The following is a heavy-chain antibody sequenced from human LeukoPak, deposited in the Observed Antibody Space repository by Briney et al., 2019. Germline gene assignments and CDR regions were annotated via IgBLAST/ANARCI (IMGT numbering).Heavy chain of an antibody. CDR2: IYYSGST. Sequence: SETLSLTCTVSGGSISSYYWSWIRQPPGKGLEWSGYIYYSGSTNYNPSLKSRVTISVDTSKNQFSLKLRSVTAADTAVYYCARTTEGYCRGRSCYSYYYYMDVWGKGTTVTVSS. CDR3: ARTTEGYCRGRSCYSYYYYMDV. CDR1: GGSISSYY. D-gene: IGHD2-15*01. V-gene: IGHV4-59*01. J-gene: IGHJ6*03.